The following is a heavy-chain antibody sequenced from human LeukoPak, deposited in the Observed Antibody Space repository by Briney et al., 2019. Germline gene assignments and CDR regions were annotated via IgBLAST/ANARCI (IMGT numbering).Heavy chain of an antibody. J-gene: IGHJ3*02. D-gene: IGHD6-19*01. V-gene: IGHV3-30-3*01. CDR1: GFTFSNYA. CDR3: AIEDYQSSGWTDAFDI. CDR2: IAYDGSSE. Sequence: PGGTLRLSCAGSGFTFSNYAMHWVRQAPGKGLEWMAGIAYDGSSEYLADSVKGRFTISRDNSKNTLYLQMNSLRPEDTAVYYCAIEDYQSSGWTDAFDIWGQGTMVTVSS.